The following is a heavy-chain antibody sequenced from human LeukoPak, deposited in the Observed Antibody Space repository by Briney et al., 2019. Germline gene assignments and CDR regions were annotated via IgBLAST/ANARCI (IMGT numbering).Heavy chain of an antibody. CDR2: IIPILGIA. V-gene: IGHV1-69*04. D-gene: IGHD3-22*01. CDR1: GGTFSSYA. J-gene: IGHJ5*02. CDR3: ASYDSSGYYSPGWFDP. Sequence: SVKVSCKASGGTFSSYAISWVRQAPGQGLEWMGRIIPILGIANYAQKFQGRVTITADKSTSTAYMELSSLRSEDTAVYYCASYDSSGYYSPGWFDPWGQGTLVTVSS.